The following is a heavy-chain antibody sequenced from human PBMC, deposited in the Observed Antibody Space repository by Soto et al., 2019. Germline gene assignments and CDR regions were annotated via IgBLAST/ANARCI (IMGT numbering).Heavy chain of an antibody. CDR2: IYYSGST. CDR3: AGGGDILTGPYYYYGMDA. Sequence: XETLSLTCTVSGGSISSYYWSWIRQPPGKGLEWIGYIYYSGSTNYNPSLKSRVTISVDTSKNQFSLKLSSVTAADTAVYYCAGGGDILTGPYYYYGMDAWGQGTTVTVSS. J-gene: IGHJ6*02. CDR1: GGSISSYY. D-gene: IGHD3-9*01. V-gene: IGHV4-59*01.